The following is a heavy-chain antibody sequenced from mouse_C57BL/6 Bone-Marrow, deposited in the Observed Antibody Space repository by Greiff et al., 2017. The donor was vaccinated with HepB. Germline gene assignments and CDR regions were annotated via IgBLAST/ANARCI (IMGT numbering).Heavy chain of an antibody. CDR1: GYAFTNYL. Sequence: VQLQESGAELVRPGTSVKVSCKASGYAFTNYLIEWVKQRPGQGLEWIGVINPGSGGTNYNEKFKGKATLTADKSSSTAYMQLSSLTSEDSAVYFCARWQLRLRVYAMDYWGQGTSVTVSS. V-gene: IGHV1-54*01. CDR3: ARWQLRLRVYAMDY. D-gene: IGHD3-2*02. CDR2: INPGSGGT. J-gene: IGHJ4*01.